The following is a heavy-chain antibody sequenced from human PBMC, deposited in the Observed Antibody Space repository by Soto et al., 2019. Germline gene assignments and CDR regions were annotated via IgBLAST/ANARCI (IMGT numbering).Heavy chain of an antibody. V-gene: IGHV3-30*18. CDR1: GFTFSSYG. J-gene: IGHJ4*02. Sequence: QVQLVESGGGVVQPGRSLRLSCAASGFTFSSYGMHWVRQAPGKGLEWVAVISYDGSNKYYADSVKGRFTISRDNSKNTLYLQMHSLRAEDTAVYYCAKERVVVTATPDFHYWGQGTLVTVSS. CDR2: ISYDGSNK. CDR3: AKERVVVTATPDFHY. D-gene: IGHD2-21*02.